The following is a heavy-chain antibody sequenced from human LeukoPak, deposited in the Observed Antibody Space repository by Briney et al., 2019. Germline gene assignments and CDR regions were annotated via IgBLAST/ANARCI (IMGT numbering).Heavy chain of an antibody. CDR2: ISSGGSTT. Sequence: GGSLRLSCAASGFTFSTYEMNWVRQAPGRGLEWVSYISSGGSTTYYADSVKGRLTISRDNAKNSLYLQMNNLRGDDTAVYYCARRYCSSTSCTPDYWGQGTQVTVSS. D-gene: IGHD2-2*01. CDR3: ARRYCSSTSCTPDY. J-gene: IGHJ4*02. CDR1: GFTFSTYE. V-gene: IGHV3-48*03.